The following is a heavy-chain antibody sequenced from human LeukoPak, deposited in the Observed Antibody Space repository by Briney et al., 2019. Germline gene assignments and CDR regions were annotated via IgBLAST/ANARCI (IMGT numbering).Heavy chain of an antibody. V-gene: IGHV4-31*03. CDR2: IYYSGST. CDR3: ARTVGKKPDRGGLEWLLYSRRGNYYYGMDV. CDR1: GGSISSGGYY. D-gene: IGHD3-3*01. Sequence: PSETLSLTCTVSGGSISSGGYYWSWIRQHPGKGLEWIGYIYYSGSTYYNPSLKSRVTISVDTSKNQFSLKLSSVTAADTAVYYCARTVGKKPDRGGLEWLLYSRRGNYYYGMDVWGQGTTVTVSS. J-gene: IGHJ6*02.